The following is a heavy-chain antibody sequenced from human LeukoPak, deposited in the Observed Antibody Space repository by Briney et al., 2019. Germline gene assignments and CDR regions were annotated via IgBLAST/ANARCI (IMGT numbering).Heavy chain of an antibody. V-gene: IGHV1-2*02. Sequence: EASVKVSCKASGYTFTGYYMHWVRQAPGQGLEWMGWINPNSGGTNYAQKFQGRVTMTRDTSISTAYMELSRLRSDDTAVYYCARAHSSGWNNWYFDLWGRGTLVTVSS. D-gene: IGHD6-19*01. CDR1: GYTFTGYY. J-gene: IGHJ2*01. CDR2: INPNSGGT. CDR3: ARAHSSGWNNWYFDL.